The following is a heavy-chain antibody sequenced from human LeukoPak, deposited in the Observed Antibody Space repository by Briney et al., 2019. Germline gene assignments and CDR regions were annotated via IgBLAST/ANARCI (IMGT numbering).Heavy chain of an antibody. J-gene: IGHJ6*02. V-gene: IGHV3-30*18. Sequence: GRSLRLSCAASGFTFSSYGMHWVRQAPGKGLEWVAVISYDGSNKYYADSVKGRFTISRDNSKNTLYLQMNSLRAEDTAVYYCAKDRRGYSYYYYYGMDVWGQGTTVTVSS. CDR3: AKDRRGYSYYYYYGMDV. CDR1: GFTFSSYG. D-gene: IGHD5-18*01. CDR2: ISYDGSNK.